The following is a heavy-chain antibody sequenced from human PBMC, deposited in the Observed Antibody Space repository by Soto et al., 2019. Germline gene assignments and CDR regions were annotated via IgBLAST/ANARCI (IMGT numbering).Heavy chain of an antibody. CDR3: TRGDY. V-gene: IGHV4-31*03. Sequence: QVHLQESGPGLVKPSQTLSLACSVSGESITSLGYYWTWVRQPPGKGLEWIGFVSYTGSTFYNSALRSRVTISRHTSLNQFFLDVKSVTVADTAMYFCTRGDYWGQGVLVTVSS. CDR1: GESITSLGYY. CDR2: VSYTGST. J-gene: IGHJ4*02.